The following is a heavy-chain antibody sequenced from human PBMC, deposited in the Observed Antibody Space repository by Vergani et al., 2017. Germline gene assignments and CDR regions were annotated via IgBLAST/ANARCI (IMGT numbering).Heavy chain of an antibody. CDR1: GVSVTDYN. CDR2: LSTTGGA. D-gene: IGHD6-13*01. CDR3: AGDTHSWQRADR. Sequence: QAQLQESGPGLVKPSETLSLTCHVFGVSVTDYNCNWIRQAPGKGLEWIGSLSTTGGATHASHNPSLKSRVSISVDTSKSQFSLRVTSVTAADSAIYYCAGDTHSWQRADRWGQGLLVSVSS. J-gene: IGHJ5*02. V-gene: IGHV4-59*02.